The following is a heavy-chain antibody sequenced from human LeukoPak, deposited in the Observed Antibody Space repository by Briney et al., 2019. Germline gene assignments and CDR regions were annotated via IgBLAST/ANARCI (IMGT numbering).Heavy chain of an antibody. CDR3: ARGQDYFDSSGYFPVVRH. CDR1: GYTFTSYA. D-gene: IGHD3-22*01. CDR2: ISTNTGNP. Sequence: ASVKVSCKASGYTFTSYAINWVRQAPGQGLEWMGWISTNTGNPTYAQGFTGRFVFSLDTSVSTAYLQINTLKTEDTAVYYCARGQDYFDSSGYFPVVRHWGQGTLVTVSS. V-gene: IGHV7-4-1*02. J-gene: IGHJ4*02.